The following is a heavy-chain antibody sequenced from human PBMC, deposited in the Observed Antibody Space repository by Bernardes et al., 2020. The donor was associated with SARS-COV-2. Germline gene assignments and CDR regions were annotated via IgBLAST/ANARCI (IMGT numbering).Heavy chain of an antibody. V-gene: IGHV3-23*01. D-gene: IGHD1-26*01. CDR1: GITYSRNA. J-gene: IGHJ4*02. CDR2: ISYNGDRT. Sequence: GGSLRLSCATSGITYSRNAMSWVRQAPGKGQEWVSFISYNGDRTDYADSVKGRFTISRDNHKNTLFLQMNILRVDETAVYYCAKRELIVGPGTMAYSFYYWGQGTVVTVSS. CDR3: AKRELIVGPGTMAYSFYY.